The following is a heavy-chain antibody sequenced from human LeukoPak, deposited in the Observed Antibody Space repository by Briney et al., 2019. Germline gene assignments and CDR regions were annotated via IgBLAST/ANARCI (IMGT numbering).Heavy chain of an antibody. V-gene: IGHV3-15*01. CDR3: TTDPTGTISDY. CDR2: IKSKADGGTT. D-gene: IGHD3-9*01. CDR1: GFTFSRYS. J-gene: IGHJ4*02. Sequence: GGSLRLSCAASGFTFSRYSMHWVRQVPGKGLEWVGRIKSKADGGTTDYAAPVRGRFTISRDDSKNTLDLQMNSLKTEDTAVYFCTTDPTGTISDYWSQGTLVTVSS.